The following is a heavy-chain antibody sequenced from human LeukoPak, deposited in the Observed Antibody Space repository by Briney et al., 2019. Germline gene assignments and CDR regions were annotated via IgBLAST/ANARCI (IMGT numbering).Heavy chain of an antibody. CDR2: IIPILGIA. Sequence: GASVKVSCKASGGTFISYAISWVRQAPGQGREWMGRIIPILGIANYAQKFQGRVTITADKSTSTAYMELSSLRSEDTAVYYCARDAGSSPYDSSGYYNYWGQGTLVTVSS. V-gene: IGHV1-69*04. CDR3: ARDAGSSPYDSSGYYNY. CDR1: GGTFISYA. J-gene: IGHJ4*02. D-gene: IGHD3-22*01.